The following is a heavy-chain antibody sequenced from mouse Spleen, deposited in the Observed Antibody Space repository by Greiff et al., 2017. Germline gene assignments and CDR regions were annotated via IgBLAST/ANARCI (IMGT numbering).Heavy chain of an antibody. CDR3: ARPLFTTDAMDY. V-gene: IGHV2-2*01. CDR2: IWSGGST. CDR1: GFSLTSYG. Sequence: QVHVKQSGPGLVQPSQSLSITCTVSGFSLTSYGVPWVRQSPGKGLEWLGVIWSGGSTDYNAAFISRLSISKDNSKSQVFFKMNSLQADDTAIYYCARPLFTTDAMDYWGQGTSVTVSS. D-gene: IGHD1-1*01. J-gene: IGHJ4*01.